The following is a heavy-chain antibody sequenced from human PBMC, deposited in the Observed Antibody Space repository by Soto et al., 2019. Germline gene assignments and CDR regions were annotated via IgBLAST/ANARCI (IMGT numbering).Heavy chain of an antibody. CDR2: IYYSGST. CDR3: ARDQGLLYYYYGMDV. V-gene: IGHV4-31*03. CDR1: GGSISSGGYY. D-gene: IGHD2-15*01. Sequence: QVQLQESGPGLVKPSQTLSLTCTVSGGSISSGGYYWSWIRQHPGKGPEWIGYIYYSGSTYYNPSLKSRVTISVDTSKNQFSLKLSSVTAADTAVYYCARDQGLLYYYYGMDVWGQGTTVTVSS. J-gene: IGHJ6*02.